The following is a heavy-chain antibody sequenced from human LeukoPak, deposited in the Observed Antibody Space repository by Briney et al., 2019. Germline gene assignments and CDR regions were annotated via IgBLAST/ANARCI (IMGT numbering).Heavy chain of an antibody. D-gene: IGHD3-22*01. CDR3: ARSWGYDSSRLDP. J-gene: IGHJ5*02. CDR2: IYSGGST. CDR1: GFTVSSNY. V-gene: IGHV3-53*01. Sequence: GGSLRLSCAASGFTVSSNYMSWVRQAPGKGLEWVSVIYSGGSTYYADSVKGRFTISRDNSKNTLYLQMNSLRAEDTAVYYCARSWGYDSSRLDPWGQGTLVTVSS.